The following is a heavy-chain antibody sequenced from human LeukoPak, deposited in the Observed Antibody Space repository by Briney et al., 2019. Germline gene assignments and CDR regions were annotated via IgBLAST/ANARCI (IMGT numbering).Heavy chain of an antibody. CDR2: ISGIGSNT. CDR1: GFTFSSYA. CDR3: AKDLWELQALDY. D-gene: IGHD1-26*01. V-gene: IGHV3-23*01. Sequence: PGGSLRLSCAASGFTFSSYAMTWVRQAPGKGLEWVSAISGIGSNTYYADSVKGRFTISRDNSKNTLYLQMSSLRAEDTAVYYCAKDLWELQALDYWGQGTLVTVSS. J-gene: IGHJ4*02.